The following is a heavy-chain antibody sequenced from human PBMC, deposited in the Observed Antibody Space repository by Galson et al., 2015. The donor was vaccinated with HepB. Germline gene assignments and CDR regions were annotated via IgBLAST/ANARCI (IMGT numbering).Heavy chain of an antibody. Sequence: SLRLCGAASGFPFSTYGMHWVRQDPGKGLEWVTFIRFDGSNEYYADSVKGRFTISRDNSKNTLYLEMNNLRPEDTAAYYCANEPSYGNYPIWGQGTVVTVPS. J-gene: IGHJ3*02. CDR3: ANEPSYGNYPI. CDR2: IRFDGSNE. V-gene: IGHV3-30*02. D-gene: IGHD4-11*01. CDR1: GFPFSTYG.